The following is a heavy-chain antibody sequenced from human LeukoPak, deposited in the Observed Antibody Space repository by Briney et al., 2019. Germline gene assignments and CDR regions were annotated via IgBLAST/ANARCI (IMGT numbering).Heavy chain of an antibody. J-gene: IGHJ5*02. V-gene: IGHV3-30*18. CDR3: AKDPYRVVVATGNYLDP. D-gene: IGHD2-15*01. Sequence: GGSLRLSCAASGFTFFSYGMHRVRQAPGKGLEWVAVISHDGSKIHYGNSVKGRFTISRDNSKSTLYLQMNSLKPEDTAVYYCAKDPYRVVVATGNYLDPWGQGTLVTVPS. CDR2: ISHDGSKI. CDR1: GFTFFSYG.